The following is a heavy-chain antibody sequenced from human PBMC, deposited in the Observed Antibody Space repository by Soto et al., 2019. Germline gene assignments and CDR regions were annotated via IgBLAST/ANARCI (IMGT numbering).Heavy chain of an antibody. V-gene: IGHV3-53*01. D-gene: IGHD6-19*01. CDR2: VYAGGGSGST. J-gene: IGHJ3*01. Sequence: EVQLVESGGGLVRPGGSLRLSCAATGLTVSASFMNWVRQTPGKGLEGVSVVYAGGGSGSTYYAESVKGRFVTSRDDSRKTLYLQMNSLREEDTGVYYCENAVASGWNAFDFWGQGTMVSVSS. CDR1: GLTVSASF. CDR3: ENAVASGWNAFDF.